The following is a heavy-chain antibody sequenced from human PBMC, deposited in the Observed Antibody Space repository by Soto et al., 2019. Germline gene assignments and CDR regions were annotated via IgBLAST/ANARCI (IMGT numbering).Heavy chain of an antibody. CDR2: ISAYNSNT. CDR3: ARGPLNEGWFDP. V-gene: IGHV1-18*01. D-gene: IGHD1-1*01. Sequence: ASVKVSCKASGYTFTSYGISWVRQAPGQGLEWMRWISAYNSNTNYAQKLQGRVTMTTDTSTSTAYMELRSLRSDDTAVYYCARGPLNEGWFDPWGQGTLVTVSS. J-gene: IGHJ5*02. CDR1: GYTFTSYG.